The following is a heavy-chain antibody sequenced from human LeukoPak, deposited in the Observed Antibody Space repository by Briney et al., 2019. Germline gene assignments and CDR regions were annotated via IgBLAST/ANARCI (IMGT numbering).Heavy chain of an antibody. CDR3: ARVTGQNNDAFDT. V-gene: IGHV1-2*02. Sequence: ASVKVSCKASGYTFTAYYIHWVRQAPGQGPEWLGWIYPNTGDTRFPQKFQGRVTMTRDTSISTAYMELTRLRSDDTAVYYCARVTGQNNDAFDTWGQGTMVTVSS. CDR2: IYPNTGDT. CDR1: GYTFTAYY. J-gene: IGHJ3*02. D-gene: IGHD2-8*02.